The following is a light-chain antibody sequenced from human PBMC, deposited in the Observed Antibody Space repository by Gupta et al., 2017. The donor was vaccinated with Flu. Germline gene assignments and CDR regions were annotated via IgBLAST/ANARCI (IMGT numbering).Light chain of an antibody. CDR3: QQYDNLPLYS. V-gene: IGKV1-33*01. Sequence: IQMTQSPSSLSASVGDRVTITCQASQDISNYLTWYQQKPGKAPKLLIYDASNLETGVPSRFSGSGSGTDFTFTISSLQPENITTYYCQQYDNLPLYSFGQETKLEIK. J-gene: IGKJ2*03. CDR2: DAS. CDR1: QDISNY.